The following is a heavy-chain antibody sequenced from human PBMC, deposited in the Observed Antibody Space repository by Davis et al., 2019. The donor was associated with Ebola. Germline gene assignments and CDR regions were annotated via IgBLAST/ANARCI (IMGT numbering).Heavy chain of an antibody. D-gene: IGHD4-11*01. CDR2: IRSKANSYAT. V-gene: IGHV3-73*01. Sequence: GGSLRLSCVASGFTFSGSAMHWVRQASGKGLEWVGRIRSKANSYATAYAASVKGRFTISRDDSKNTAYLQMNSLKTEDTAVYYCTSVFRTTVTEHDYWGQGTLVTVSS. J-gene: IGHJ4*02. CDR3: TSVFRTTVTEHDY. CDR1: GFTFSGSA.